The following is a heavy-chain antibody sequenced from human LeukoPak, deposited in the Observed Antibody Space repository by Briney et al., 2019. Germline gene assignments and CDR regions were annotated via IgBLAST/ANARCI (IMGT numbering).Heavy chain of an antibody. CDR3: TRLAAAGSGRWAPDY. D-gene: IGHD1-14*01. CDR1: GFTFSTYS. CDR2: ISSSSSYI. J-gene: IGHJ4*02. V-gene: IGHV3-21*06. Sequence: GGSLRLSCGASGFTFSTYSMNWVRQAPGKGLEWVSCISSSSSYIYYADSVKGRFTVSRDNAKNSVYLQMNGLRAEDTAVYYCTRLAAAGSGRWAPDYWGQGTLVTVSS.